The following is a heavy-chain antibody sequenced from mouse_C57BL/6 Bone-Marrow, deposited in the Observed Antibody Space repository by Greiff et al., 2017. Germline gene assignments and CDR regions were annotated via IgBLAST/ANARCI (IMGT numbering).Heavy chain of an antibody. V-gene: IGHV5-9*01. J-gene: IGHJ1*03. Sequence: EVMLVESGGGLVKPGGSLKLSCAASGFTFSSYTMSWVRQTPEKRLEWVATISGGGGNTYYPDSVKGRFTISRDNAKNTLYLQMSSLRSEDTALYYWARRSTTVVATRYFDVWGTGTTVTVSS. D-gene: IGHD1-1*01. CDR1: GFTFSSYT. CDR2: ISGGGGNT. CDR3: ARRSTTVVATRYFDV.